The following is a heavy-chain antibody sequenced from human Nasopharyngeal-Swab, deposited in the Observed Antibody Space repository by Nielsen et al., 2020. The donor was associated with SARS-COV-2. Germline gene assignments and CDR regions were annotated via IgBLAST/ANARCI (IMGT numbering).Heavy chain of an antibody. CDR2: ISAYNGNT. CDR3: ARDSYYYGSGSYPFDY. Sequence: ASVKVSCQASGYTFTSYGISWVRQAPGQGLEWMGWISAYNGNTNYAQKLQGRVTMTTDTSTSTAYMELRSLRSDDTAVYYCARDSYYYGSGSYPFDYWGQGTLVTVSS. J-gene: IGHJ4*02. D-gene: IGHD3-10*01. V-gene: IGHV1-18*01. CDR1: GYTFTSYG.